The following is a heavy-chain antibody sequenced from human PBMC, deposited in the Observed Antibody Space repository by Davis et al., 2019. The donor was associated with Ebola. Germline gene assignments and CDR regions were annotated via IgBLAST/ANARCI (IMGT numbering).Heavy chain of an antibody. J-gene: IGHJ3*02. V-gene: IGHV3-30*04. CDR1: GFTFSSYA. CDR2: ISYDGSNK. Sequence: GGSLRLSCAASGFTFSSYAMHWVRQAPGKGLEWVAVISYDGSNKYYADSVKGRFTISRDNSKNTLYLQMNSLRAEDTAVYYCARVGTLQWRVLGDAFDIWGQGTMVTVSS. CDR3: ARVGTLQWRVLGDAFDI. D-gene: IGHD6-19*01.